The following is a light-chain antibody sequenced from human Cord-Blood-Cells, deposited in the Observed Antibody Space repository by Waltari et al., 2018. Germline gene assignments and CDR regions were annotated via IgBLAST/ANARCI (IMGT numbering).Light chain of an antibody. CDR2: DAS. CDR3: QQRSNWRGVT. J-gene: IGKJ3*01. Sequence: EIVLTPSPATLSLSPGERATLSCRASQSVSSYLAWYQQKPGQAPRLLIYDASNRATGIPARFSGSGSGTDFTLTISSLEPEDFAVYYCQQRSNWRGVTFGPGTKVDIK. CDR1: QSVSSY. V-gene: IGKV3-11*01.